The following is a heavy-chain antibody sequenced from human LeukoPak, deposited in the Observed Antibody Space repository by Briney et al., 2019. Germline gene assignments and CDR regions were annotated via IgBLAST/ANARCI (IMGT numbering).Heavy chain of an antibody. D-gene: IGHD1-1*01. Sequence: GGSLRLSCAASGFTFSSYGMHWVRQGPGKGLVGVAFIRYDGSNKYYADSVKGRFTSSRDNSKNTLYLQMNGLRAEDTAVYYCARDQLSRGVWFDPWGQGTLVTVSP. J-gene: IGHJ5*02. V-gene: IGHV3-30*02. CDR3: ARDQLSRGVWFDP. CDR1: GFTFSSYG. CDR2: IRYDGSNK.